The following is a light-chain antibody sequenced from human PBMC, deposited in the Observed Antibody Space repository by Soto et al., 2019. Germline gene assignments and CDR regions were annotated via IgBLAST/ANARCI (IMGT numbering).Light chain of an antibody. CDR1: QGISSY. V-gene: IGKV1-27*01. Sequence: DIQMTQSPSSLSASVGDRVTITCRASQGISSYLAWYQQKPGKVPKLLIYVVSTLQSGVPSRFSGSGSGTDFTLTISSLQPEDVATYYCQKYNSAPQTFGPGTKVDIK. CDR2: VVS. CDR3: QKYNSAPQT. J-gene: IGKJ3*01.